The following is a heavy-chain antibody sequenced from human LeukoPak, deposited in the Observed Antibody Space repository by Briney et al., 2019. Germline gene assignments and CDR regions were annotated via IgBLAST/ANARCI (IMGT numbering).Heavy chain of an antibody. D-gene: IGHD3-22*01. J-gene: IGHJ5*02. V-gene: IGHV4-59*01. Sequence: PSETLSLTCTVSGGSISSYYWSWIRQPPGKGLEWIGYIYYSGSTNYNPSLKSRVTISVDTSKNQFSLKLSSVTAADTAVYYCARANSYYYDSSGYSYNWFDPWGQGTLVTVSS. CDR3: ARANSYYYDSSGYSYNWFDP. CDR1: GGSISSYY. CDR2: IYYSGST.